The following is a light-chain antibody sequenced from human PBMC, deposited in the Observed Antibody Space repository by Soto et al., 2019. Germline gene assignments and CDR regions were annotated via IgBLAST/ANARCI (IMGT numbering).Light chain of an antibody. CDR1: QAIRND. V-gene: IGKV1-6*01. CDR3: QQYYSYPRA. CDR2: SAS. Sequence: AIQMTQSPSSLSASVGDRVTITCRASQAIRNDLGWYQQNPGKAPKLLIHSASRLQDGVPPRFSGGGSGTDFTLTISCLQSGDFATYYCQQYYSYPRAFGQGTKVDIK. J-gene: IGKJ1*01.